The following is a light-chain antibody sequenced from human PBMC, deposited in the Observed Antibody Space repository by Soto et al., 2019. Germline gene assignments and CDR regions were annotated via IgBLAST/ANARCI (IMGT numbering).Light chain of an antibody. CDR2: WAS. J-gene: IGKJ2*01. Sequence: DIVVTQSPGSQTVSLGERATINCKSSQSVLSSANNKNFLAWYQQKPGQPPKLLIYWASTRESGVPDRFSGSGSVTDFTLTIRTLQAEDVAVYYCQQYYNAPYTFGQGTKLEIK. CDR1: QSVLSSANNKNF. CDR3: QQYYNAPYT. V-gene: IGKV4-1*01.